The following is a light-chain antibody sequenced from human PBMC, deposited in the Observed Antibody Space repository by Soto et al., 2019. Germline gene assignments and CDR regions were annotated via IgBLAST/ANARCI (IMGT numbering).Light chain of an antibody. V-gene: IGKV3-20*01. J-gene: IGKJ1*01. CDR2: GAS. CDR1: QSVSKY. CDR3: EQYGGSPQT. Sequence: EIVLTQSPGTLALSPGEGATLSCRASQSVSKYLAWYQQKPGQALRLLIYGASSRATGMPDRFSGSGSGTDFTLTISRLEPEDFAVYYGEQYGGSPQTFGQGTKVEIK.